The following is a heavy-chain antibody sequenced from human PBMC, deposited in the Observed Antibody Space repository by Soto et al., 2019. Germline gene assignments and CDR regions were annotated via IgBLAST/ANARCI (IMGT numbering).Heavy chain of an antibody. CDR2: ISGSGGNT. CDR3: AKGVSYYSYYGMDV. V-gene: IGHV3-23*01. CDR1: GFSFSSYA. J-gene: IGHJ6*02. Sequence: EVQLLESGGGLVQPGGSLRLSCAVSGFSFSSYAMSWVRQAPGKGLEWVSTISGSGGNTYYADSVKGRFTISRDNSKNTLYLQMNSLRDEDTAVYYCAKGVSYYSYYGMDVWGQGTTVTVSS.